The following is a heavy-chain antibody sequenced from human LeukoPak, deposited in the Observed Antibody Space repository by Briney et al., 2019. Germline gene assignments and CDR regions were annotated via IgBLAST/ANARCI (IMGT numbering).Heavy chain of an antibody. Sequence: GGSLRLSCAASGFTFSSYSMNWVRQAPGKGLEWVSAISGSGGSTYYADSVKGRFTISRDNSKNTLYLQMNSLRAEDTAVYYCAKDLSGMPFDYWGQGTLVTVSS. CDR1: GFTFSSYS. J-gene: IGHJ4*02. CDR3: AKDLSGMPFDY. V-gene: IGHV3-23*01. D-gene: IGHD2-2*01. CDR2: ISGSGGST.